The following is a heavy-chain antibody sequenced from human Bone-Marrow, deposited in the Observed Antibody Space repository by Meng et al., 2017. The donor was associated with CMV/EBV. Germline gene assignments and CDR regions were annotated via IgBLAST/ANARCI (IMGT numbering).Heavy chain of an antibody. CDR3: ASGSQGSIFDY. CDR1: GFTFSSYS. J-gene: IGHJ4*02. Sequence: GGFLRPSCAASGFTFSSYSMNWVRQAPGKGLEWVSSISSSSSYIYYADSVKGRFTITRDNTKNSLYLQMNSLRAEDTAVYYCASGSQGSIFDYWGQGTLVTVSS. V-gene: IGHV3-21*01. CDR2: ISSSSSYI. D-gene: IGHD1-26*01.